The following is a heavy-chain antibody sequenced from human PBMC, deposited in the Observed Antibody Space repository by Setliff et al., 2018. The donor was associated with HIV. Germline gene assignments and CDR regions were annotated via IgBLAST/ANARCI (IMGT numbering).Heavy chain of an antibody. V-gene: IGHV1-69*13. CDR3: ATNREQLTMTYYYYYMDV. D-gene: IGHD6-13*01. J-gene: IGHJ6*03. CDR1: GGTFSSYA. CDR2: IIPIFGTT. Sequence: SVKVSCKASGGTFSSYAISWVRRAPGQGPEWMGAIIPIFGTTKYAQRFQGRVTITADASTSTAYMELISLRSEDTAVYYCATNREQLTMTYYYYYMDVWGKGTTVTVLL.